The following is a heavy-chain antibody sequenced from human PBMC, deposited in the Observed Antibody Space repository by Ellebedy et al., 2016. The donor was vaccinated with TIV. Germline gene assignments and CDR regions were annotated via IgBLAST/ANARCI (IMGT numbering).Heavy chain of an antibody. V-gene: IGHV4-59*01. J-gene: IGHJ3*02. D-gene: IGHD3-9*01. CDR1: GGSISSYY. Sequence: MPSETLSLTCTDSGGSISSYYWTWIRPPPGKGLEWIGYIYYSGSTNYNPSLKSRVTISVDTSKNQFSLKLSSVTAADTAVYYCATVQRYFDWQGSAFDIWGQGTMVAVSS. CDR3: ATVQRYFDWQGSAFDI. CDR2: IYYSGST.